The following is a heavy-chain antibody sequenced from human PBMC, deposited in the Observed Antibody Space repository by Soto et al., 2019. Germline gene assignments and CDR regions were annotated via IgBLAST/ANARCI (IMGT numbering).Heavy chain of an antibody. D-gene: IGHD6-13*01. CDR2: IIPIFGTA. V-gene: IGHV1-69*13. CDR1: GGTFSSYA. J-gene: IGHJ6*02. CDR3: ARDFGVIAAAAPYYYGMDV. Sequence: SVKVSCKASGGTFSSYAISWVRQAPGQGLEWMGGIIPIFGTANYAQKFQGRVTITADESTSTAYMELSSLRSEDTAVYYCARDFGVIAAAAPYYYGMDVXGQGTTVTVSS.